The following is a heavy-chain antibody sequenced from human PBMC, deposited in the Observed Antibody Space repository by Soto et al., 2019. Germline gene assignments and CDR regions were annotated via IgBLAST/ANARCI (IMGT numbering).Heavy chain of an antibody. D-gene: IGHD4-17*01. V-gene: IGHV3-30*18. J-gene: IGHJ4*02. CDR3: AKATGDYGDYVIWGFDY. CDR2: ISYDGSNK. CDR1: GFTFSSYG. Sequence: GGSXRLSCAASGFTFSSYGMHWVRQAPGKGLEGVAVISYDGSNKYYADSVKGRFTISRDNSKNTLYLQMNSLRAEDTAVYYCAKATGDYGDYVIWGFDYWGQGTLVTVSS.